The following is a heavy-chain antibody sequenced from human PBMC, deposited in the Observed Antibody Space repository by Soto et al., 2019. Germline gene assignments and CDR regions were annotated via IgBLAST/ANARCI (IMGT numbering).Heavy chain of an antibody. Sequence: LSLTCAVSGYSISSGYYWGWIRQPPGKGLEWIGSIYHSGSTYYNPSLKSRVTISVDTSKNQFSLRLTSVTAADTAVYYCARVDSSCGFGYWGQGTLVTVSS. CDR3: ARVDSSCGFGY. D-gene: IGHD6-6*01. CDR1: GYSISSGYY. J-gene: IGHJ4*02. CDR2: IYHSGST. V-gene: IGHV4-38-2*01.